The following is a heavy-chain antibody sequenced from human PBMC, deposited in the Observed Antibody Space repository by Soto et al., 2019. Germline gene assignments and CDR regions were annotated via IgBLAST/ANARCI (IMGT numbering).Heavy chain of an antibody. D-gene: IGHD5-18*01. CDR3: ARLIRGYSYGYLDY. V-gene: IGHV4-39*01. J-gene: IGHJ4*02. CDR1: GGSISSSSYY. CDR2: IYYSGST. Sequence: SETLSLTCTVSGGSISSSSYYWGWIRQPPGKGLEWIGSIYYSGSTYYNPSLKSRVTISVDTSKNQFSLKLSSVTAADTAVYYCARLIRGYSYGYLDYWGQGTLVTVSS.